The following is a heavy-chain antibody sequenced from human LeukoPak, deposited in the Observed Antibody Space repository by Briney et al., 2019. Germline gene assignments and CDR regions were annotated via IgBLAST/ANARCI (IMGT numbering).Heavy chain of an antibody. CDR1: GASISSGDYF. CDR2: IFDSGRT. CDR3: ANADRFCSGTCHVPDAFDF. J-gene: IGHJ3*01. D-gene: IGHD2-15*01. Sequence: PSQTLSLTCTVSGASISSGDYFWTWIRQPPGKGLEWIGCIFDSGRTDFNPSLKSRVTISVDRPKNQFSLRLTSVTAADTAVYYCANADRFCSGTCHVPDAFDFWGQGTMVTVSS. V-gene: IGHV4-30-2*01.